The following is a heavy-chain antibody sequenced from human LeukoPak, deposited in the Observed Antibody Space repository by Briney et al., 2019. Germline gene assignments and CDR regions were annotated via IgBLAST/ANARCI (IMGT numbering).Heavy chain of an antibody. CDR2: INPNSGGT. Sequence: GASVKVSCKASGYTFTGYYMHWVRQAPGQGLEWMGWINPNSGGTNYAQKFQGRVTMTRDTSISTAYMELSRLRSDDTAVYYCARQDCSSTSCYHNWFDPWGQGTLVTVSS. J-gene: IGHJ5*02. CDR3: ARQDCSSTSCYHNWFDP. V-gene: IGHV1-2*02. CDR1: GYTFTGYY. D-gene: IGHD2-2*01.